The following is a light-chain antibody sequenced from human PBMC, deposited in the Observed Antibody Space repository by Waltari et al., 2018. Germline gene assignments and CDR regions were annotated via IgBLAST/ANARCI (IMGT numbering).Light chain of an antibody. CDR1: SNVGSYTF. J-gene: IGLJ2*01. CDR3: CSYSRTSVI. V-gene: IGLV2-23*01. CDR2: EDT. Sequence: QSALTQPASVSGSPGQSITISCTGSSNVGSYTFVSWYQHHPGKAPKVIICEDTERPSGVSKRFSASKSGETASLTISGLQAEDEADYYCCSYSRTSVIFGGGTKVTVL.